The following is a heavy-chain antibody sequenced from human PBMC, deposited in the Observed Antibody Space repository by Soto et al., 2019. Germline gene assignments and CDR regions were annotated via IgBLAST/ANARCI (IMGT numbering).Heavy chain of an antibody. CDR1: GFTFSSYA. CDR3: ARDAALTGTFYYGMDV. Sequence: GGSLRLSCAASGFTFSSYAMHWVRQAPGKGLEWVAVISYDGSNKYYADSVKGRFTISRDNSKNTLYLQMNSLRAEDTAVYYCARDAALTGTFYYGMDVWGQGTTVTV. J-gene: IGHJ6*02. V-gene: IGHV3-30-3*01. D-gene: IGHD1-20*01. CDR2: ISYDGSNK.